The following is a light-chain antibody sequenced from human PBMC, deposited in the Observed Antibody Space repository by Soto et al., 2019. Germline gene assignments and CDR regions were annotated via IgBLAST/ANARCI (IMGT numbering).Light chain of an antibody. J-gene: IGLJ3*02. CDR2: QGN. CDR3: QAWDSRSYVV. CDR1: KLGNKY. Sequence: SYELTQPPSVSVSPGQTAIITCSGDKLGNKYTCWYQQKPGQSPVLVIYQGNKRPSGIPERFSGSNSGNTATLTISGTQAMDEADYYCQAWDSRSYVVFGGGTKLTVL. V-gene: IGLV3-1*01.